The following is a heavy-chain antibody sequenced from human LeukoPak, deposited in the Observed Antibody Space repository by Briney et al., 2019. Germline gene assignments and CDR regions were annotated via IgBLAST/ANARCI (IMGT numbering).Heavy chain of an antibody. CDR2: IYPGDSDS. V-gene: IGHV5-51*01. J-gene: IGHJ5*02. Sequence: GESLKISCKASGYSFSNYWIGWVRQMPGKGLELMGIIYPGDSDSRCSPSFQGQVTISADKSFSTAYLQWSSLKASDTAMYYCARGLMIRGDRWFDPWGQGTLVTVSS. CDR1: GYSFSNYW. CDR3: ARGLMIRGDRWFDP. D-gene: IGHD3-10*01.